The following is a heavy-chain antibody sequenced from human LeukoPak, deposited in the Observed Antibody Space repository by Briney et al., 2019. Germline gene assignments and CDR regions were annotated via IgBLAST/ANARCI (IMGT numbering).Heavy chain of an antibody. J-gene: IGHJ6*03. CDR2: MNPSSGNT. CDR1: GYTFTSYD. Sequence: ASVKVSCKASGYTFTSYDINWVRQATGQSLEWMGWMNPSSGNTGYAQRFQGRVTMTRSTSISTAYMELSSLRSDDTAVDYGARDHNKLGYCSSTSCSLYYSYMDVWGKGTTVTISS. V-gene: IGHV1-8*01. D-gene: IGHD2-2*01. CDR3: ARDHNKLGYCSSTSCSLYYSYMDV.